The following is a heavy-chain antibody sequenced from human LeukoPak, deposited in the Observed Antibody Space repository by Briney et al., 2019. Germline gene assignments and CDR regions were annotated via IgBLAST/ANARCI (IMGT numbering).Heavy chain of an antibody. Sequence: PSETLSLTCAVYGGSFSGYYWSWIRQPPGKGLEWIGEINHSGSTNYNPSLKSRVTISVDTSKNQFSLKLSSVTAADTAVYYCARLLYYGSGSYYNNPNYYYGMDVWGQGTTVTVSS. CDR1: GGSFSGYY. CDR2: INHSGST. CDR3: ARLLYYGSGSYYNNPNYYYGMDV. D-gene: IGHD3-10*01. V-gene: IGHV4-34*01. J-gene: IGHJ6*02.